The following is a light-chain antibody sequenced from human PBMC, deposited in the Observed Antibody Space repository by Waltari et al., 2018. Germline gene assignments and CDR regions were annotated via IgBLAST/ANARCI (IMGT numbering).Light chain of an antibody. Sequence: SYELSQPPSVSVSPGQTASITCSGDKLGEKYASWYQQKPGQSPVLAIHQDGKRPSGIPERLSGSNAGNTATLTISGTQALDEADYYCQAWDSGTYVVFGGGTKLTVL. CDR1: KLGEKY. V-gene: IGLV3-1*01. J-gene: IGLJ2*01. CDR3: QAWDSGTYVV. CDR2: QDG.